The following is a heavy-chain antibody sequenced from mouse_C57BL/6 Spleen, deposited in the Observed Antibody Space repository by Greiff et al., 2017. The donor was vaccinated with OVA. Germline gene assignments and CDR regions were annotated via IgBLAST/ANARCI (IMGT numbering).Heavy chain of an antibody. J-gene: IGHJ3*01. CDR3: ARGPGFAY. Sequence: VQLKESGGGLVKPGGSLKLSCAASGFTFSSYTMSWVRQTPEKRLEWVATISGGGGNTYYPDSVKGRFTISRDNAKNTLYLQMSSLRSEDTALYYCARGPGFAYWGQGTLVTVSA. CDR2: ISGGGGNT. V-gene: IGHV5-9*01. CDR1: GFTFSSYT.